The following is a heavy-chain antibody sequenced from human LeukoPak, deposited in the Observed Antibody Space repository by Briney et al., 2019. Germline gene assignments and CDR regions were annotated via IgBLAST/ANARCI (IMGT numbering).Heavy chain of an antibody. CDR1: GGSISSSSSY. V-gene: IGHV4-39*01. CDR2: IYYSGST. J-gene: IGHJ4*02. CDR3: ARGRGPPRYFDY. Sequence: SEILSLTCTASGGSISSSSSYWDWIRQPPGKGLEWIGNIYYSGSTNYNASLKSRVTISVDTSKNQFSLKLSSVTAADTAVYYCARGRGPPRYFDYWGQGTLVTVSS.